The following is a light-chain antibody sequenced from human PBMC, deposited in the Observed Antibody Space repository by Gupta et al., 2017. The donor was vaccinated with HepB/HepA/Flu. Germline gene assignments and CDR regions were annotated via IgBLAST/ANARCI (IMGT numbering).Light chain of an antibody. CDR2: GAS. CDR3: QRENTLPLS. Sequence: EIIMTQSPATLSVSPGERATLSCRASQSVGNHLALYQHRAGQAPRLLIFGASTRAPRIPARFSGSASGTDFTLTIRILHSEDFAISYCQRENTLPLSFGGGTRLEMK. J-gene: IGKJ4*01. CDR1: QSVGNH. V-gene: IGKV3-15*01.